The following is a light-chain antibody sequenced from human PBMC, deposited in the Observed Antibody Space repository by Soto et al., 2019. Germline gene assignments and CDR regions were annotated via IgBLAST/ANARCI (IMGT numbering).Light chain of an antibody. J-gene: IGKJ5*01. Sequence: EIVMTQSPATLSVSPGESSTLSCRASQSISIKLAWYQQKPGRAPRLLIYDTSTRATGIPARFSGSGSGTEFTLTIRSLQSEDFAVYFCQQYNDWRLITFGQGTRREIK. CDR2: DTS. CDR3: QQYNDWRLIT. CDR1: QSISIK. V-gene: IGKV3-15*01.